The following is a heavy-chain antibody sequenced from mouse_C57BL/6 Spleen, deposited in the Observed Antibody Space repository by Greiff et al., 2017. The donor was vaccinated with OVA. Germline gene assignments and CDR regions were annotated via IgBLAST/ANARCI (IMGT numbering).Heavy chain of an antibody. CDR3: AGHDRDDCGCSFSGVDY. Sequence: EVMLVESGGGLVQPGGSLKLSCAASGFSFSDYYMYWVRQTPEKRLEWVAYISNGGGSTYYPDTVKGRFTISRDNAKNTLYLQMSRLKSEDTAMYYCAGHDRDDCGCSFSGVDYWGQGTSVTVSS. D-gene: IGHD1-1*01. J-gene: IGHJ4*01. CDR1: GFSFSDYY. V-gene: IGHV5-12*01. CDR2: ISNGGGST.